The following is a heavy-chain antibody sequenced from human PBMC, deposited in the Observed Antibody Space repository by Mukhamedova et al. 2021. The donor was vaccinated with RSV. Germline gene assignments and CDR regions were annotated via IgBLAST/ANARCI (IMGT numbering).Heavy chain of an antibody. V-gene: IGHV1-8*01. Sequence: INWVRQATGQGLEWMGWMNPNSGNTGYAQKFQGRVPMTRNTSIITAYMALSSLRSEDTAVYYCARDAAFRGAPYSYYYGMYVWVQ. J-gene: IGHJ6*02. D-gene: IGHD3-16*01. CDR2: MNPNSGNT. CDR3: ARDAAFRGAPYSYYYGMYV.